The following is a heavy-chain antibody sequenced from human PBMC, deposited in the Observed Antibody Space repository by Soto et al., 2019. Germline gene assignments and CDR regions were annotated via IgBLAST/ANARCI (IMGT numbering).Heavy chain of an antibody. CDR2: ISAYNGNT. Sequence: ASVKVSCKASGYTFTSYGISWVRQAPGQGLEWMGWISAYNGNTNYAQKLQGRVTMTTDTSTSTAYMELRSLRSDDTAVYYCARDHVKYYDFWSGPGGYYYYYMDVWGKGTTVTVSS. D-gene: IGHD3-3*01. CDR3: ARDHVKYYDFWSGPGGYYYYYMDV. J-gene: IGHJ6*03. CDR1: GYTFTSYG. V-gene: IGHV1-18*01.